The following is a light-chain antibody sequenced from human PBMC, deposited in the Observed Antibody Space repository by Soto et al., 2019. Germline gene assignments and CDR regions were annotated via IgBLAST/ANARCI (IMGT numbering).Light chain of an antibody. CDR3: QQYTSYPYT. V-gene: IGKV1-5*01. Sequence: DIQMTQSPSTLSASVGDRVTITCRATQSIGASLAWYQQQPGKCPKLLIYDASTLETGVPTRFSGSGSGTEFTVTISSLQPDDFASYYCQQYTSYPYTFGQGTKLMI. J-gene: IGKJ2*01. CDR1: QSIGAS. CDR2: DAS.